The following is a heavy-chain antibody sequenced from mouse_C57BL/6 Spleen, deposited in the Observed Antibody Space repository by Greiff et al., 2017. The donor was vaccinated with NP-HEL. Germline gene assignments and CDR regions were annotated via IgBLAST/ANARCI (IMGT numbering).Heavy chain of an antibody. D-gene: IGHD2-4*01. J-gene: IGHJ4*01. V-gene: IGHV1-15*01. Sequence: QVQLKESGAELVRPGASVTLSCKASGYTFTDYEMHWVKQTPVHGLEWIGAIDPETGGTAYNQKFKGKAILTADKSSSTAYMELRSLTSEDSAVYYCTRSEAYDYLYYAMDYWGQGTSVTVSS. CDR3: TRSEAYDYLYYAMDY. CDR2: IDPETGGT. CDR1: GYTFTDYE.